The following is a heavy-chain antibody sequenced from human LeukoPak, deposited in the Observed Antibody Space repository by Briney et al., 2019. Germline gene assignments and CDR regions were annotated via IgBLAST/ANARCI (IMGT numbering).Heavy chain of an antibody. V-gene: IGHV3-23*01. CDR2: ISGSGGST. CDR1: GFTFSSYA. CDR3: ANQIAALGYFDY. J-gene: IGHJ4*02. D-gene: IGHD6-13*01. Sequence: PGGSLRLSCAASGFTFSSYAMSWVRQAPGKGLERVSAISGSGGSTYYADSVRGRFTISRDNSKNTLYLQMNSLRDEDTAVYYCANQIAALGYFDYGGQGTLVTVS.